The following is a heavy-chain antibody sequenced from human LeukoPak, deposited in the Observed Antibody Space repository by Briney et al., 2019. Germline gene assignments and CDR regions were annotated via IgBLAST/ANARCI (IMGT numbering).Heavy chain of an antibody. CDR1: GGTFSSYA. D-gene: IGHD2-2*01. CDR2: ISAYNGNT. Sequence: ASVKVSCKASGGTFSSYAISWVRQAPGQGLEWMGWISAYNGNTNYAQKLQGRVTMTTDTSTSTAYMELRSLRSDDTAVYYCARLPHRVIVPAAPYYFDYWGQGTLVTVSS. CDR3: ARLPHRVIVPAAPYYFDY. J-gene: IGHJ4*02. V-gene: IGHV1-18*01.